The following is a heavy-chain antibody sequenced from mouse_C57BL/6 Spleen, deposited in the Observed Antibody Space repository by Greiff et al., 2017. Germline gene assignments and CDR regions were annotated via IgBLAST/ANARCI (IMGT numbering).Heavy chain of an antibody. Sequence: EVQVVESGAELVRPGASVKLSCTASGFNIKDDYMHWVKQRPEQGLEWIGWIDPENGDTEYASKFQGKATITADTSSNTAYLQLSSLTSEDTAVYYCTTGPSYYGSSYGYFDYWGQGTTLTVSS. V-gene: IGHV14-4*01. CDR1: GFNIKDDY. CDR2: IDPENGDT. D-gene: IGHD1-1*01. CDR3: TTGPSYYGSSYGYFDY. J-gene: IGHJ2*01.